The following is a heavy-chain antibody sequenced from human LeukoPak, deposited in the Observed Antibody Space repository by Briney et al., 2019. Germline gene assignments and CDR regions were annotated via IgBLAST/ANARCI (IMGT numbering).Heavy chain of an antibody. CDR2: LKEDGSEK. D-gene: IGHD6-25*01. J-gene: IGHJ4*02. CDR1: GFTISRYR. Sequence: PGGSLRLCYAASGFTISRYRISWVRQAPGKGLEWVANLKEDGSEKNYVDSVKGRFTNSRDNANTSLYLQMNSLRVEDTALYYSPAIGAAGTYGFEARGKGTLVTASS. CDR3: PAIGAAGTYGFEA. V-gene: IGHV3-7*01.